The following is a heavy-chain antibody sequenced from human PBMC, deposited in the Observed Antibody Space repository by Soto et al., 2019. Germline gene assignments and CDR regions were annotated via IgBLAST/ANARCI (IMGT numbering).Heavy chain of an antibody. D-gene: IGHD6-6*01. CDR1: GYTFTKYG. CDR2: ISAYNGNT. Sequence: QVQLVQSGAEVKKPGASVKVSCKASGYTFTKYGISWVRQAPGQGLEWMGWISAYNGNTNYAQRLQGRVTMTTDTPTSTADMEVRSLRSDDTAVYYRARHSTASRQREAGDYWGQGTLVTVSS. CDR3: ARHSTASRQREAGDY. V-gene: IGHV1-18*01. J-gene: IGHJ4*02.